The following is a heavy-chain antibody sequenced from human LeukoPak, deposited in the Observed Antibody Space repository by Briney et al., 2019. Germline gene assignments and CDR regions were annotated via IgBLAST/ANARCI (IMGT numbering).Heavy chain of an antibody. Sequence: SETLSLTCAVYGGSFSGYYWSWIRQPPGKGLEWIGEINHSVSTNYNPSLKSRVTISVDTSKNQFSLKLSSVTAADTAVYDCARDKYYYDSRGYLFDYWGQGTLVTVSS. CDR3: ARDKYYYDSRGYLFDY. CDR1: GGSFSGYY. CDR2: INHSVST. D-gene: IGHD3-22*01. J-gene: IGHJ4*02. V-gene: IGHV4-34*01.